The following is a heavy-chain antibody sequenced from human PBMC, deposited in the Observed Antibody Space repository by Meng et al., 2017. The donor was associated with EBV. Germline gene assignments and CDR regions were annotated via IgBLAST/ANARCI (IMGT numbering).Heavy chain of an antibody. J-gene: IGHJ4*02. Sequence: QVQLVQSWAEVKKPGAQVKVSFKASGYTFTGYYMHWVRQAPGQGLEWMGRINPNSGGTNYAQKFQGRVTMTRDTSISTAYMELRRLRSDDTAVYYCARVGIAVAGTGDYWGQGTLVTVSS. V-gene: IGHV1-2*06. CDR2: INPNSGGT. CDR3: ARVGIAVAGTGDY. CDR1: GYTFTGYY. D-gene: IGHD6-19*01.